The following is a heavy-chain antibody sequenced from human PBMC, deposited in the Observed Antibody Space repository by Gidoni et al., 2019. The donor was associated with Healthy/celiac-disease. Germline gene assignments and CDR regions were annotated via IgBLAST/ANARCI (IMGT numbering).Heavy chain of an antibody. CDR3: ARAAAVAGTNDAFDI. CDR1: VFTFDDYG. Sequence: EVQLVASGGGVVRPGGSLRLSCAASVFTFDDYGMSWVRQAPGKGLEWVSGINWNGGSTGYADSVKGRFTIARDNAKNSLYLQMNSRRAEDTALYYCARAAAVAGTNDAFDIWGQGTMVTVSS. D-gene: IGHD6-19*01. J-gene: IGHJ3*02. CDR2: INWNGGST. V-gene: IGHV3-20*04.